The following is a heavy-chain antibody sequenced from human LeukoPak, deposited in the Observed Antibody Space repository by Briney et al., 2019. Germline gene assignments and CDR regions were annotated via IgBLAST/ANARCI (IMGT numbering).Heavy chain of an antibody. CDR1: GGSISSSSYY. CDR3: ARRRGSSWYDYFDY. Sequence: SETLSLTCTVSGGSISSSSYYWGWIRQPPGKGLEWSGSIYYSGSTYYNPSLKSRVTISVDTSKNQFSLKLRSVTAADTAVYYRARRRGSSWYDYFDYWGQGTLVTVSS. D-gene: IGHD6-13*01. V-gene: IGHV4-39*01. J-gene: IGHJ4*02. CDR2: IYYSGST.